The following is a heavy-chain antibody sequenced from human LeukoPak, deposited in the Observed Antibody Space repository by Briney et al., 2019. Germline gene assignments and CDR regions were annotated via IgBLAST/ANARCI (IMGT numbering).Heavy chain of an antibody. CDR1: GYTFTIYD. V-gene: IGHV1-8*01. J-gene: IGHJ3*02. CDR2: MNPNSGNT. CDR3: ARRIQLWLHFYAFDI. D-gene: IGHD5-18*01. Sequence: ASVKVSCKASGYTFTIYDINWVRQATGQGLEWMGWMNPNSGNTGYAQKFQGRVTMTRNTSISTAYMELSSLRSEDTAVYYCARRIQLWLHFYAFDIWGQGTMVTVSS.